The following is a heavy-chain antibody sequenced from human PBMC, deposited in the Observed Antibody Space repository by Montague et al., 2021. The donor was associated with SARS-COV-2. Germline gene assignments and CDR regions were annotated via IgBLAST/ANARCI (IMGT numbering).Heavy chain of an antibody. V-gene: IGHV4-59*01. Sequence: SETLSLTCTVSGGFMRDYYWSWIRQPPGEGLEWIGYIYYSGSTDYNPSLNSRVTLSLDTSKNQFSLNLRSVTAADTAIYYCARVHYYTGYVDSWGQGTLVSVSS. J-gene: IGHJ4*02. CDR1: GGFMRDYY. D-gene: IGHD3-22*01. CDR2: IYYSGST. CDR3: ARVHYYTGYVDS.